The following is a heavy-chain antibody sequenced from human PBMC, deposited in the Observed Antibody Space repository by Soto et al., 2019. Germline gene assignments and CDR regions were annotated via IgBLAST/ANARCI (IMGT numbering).Heavy chain of an antibody. V-gene: IGHV3-30*18. CDR2: ISYHGSDK. CDR1: GFIFSSSG. CDR3: AKDGAVGHGYNLPGY. Sequence: GGSLRLSCAASGFIFSSSGMHWVRQAPGKGLEWVALISYHGSDKYYADSVKGRFSISRDNSNNTLYLRMNSLRAEDTAVYYCAKDGAVGHGYNLPGYWGQGTLVTVYS. J-gene: IGHJ4*02. D-gene: IGHD5-12*01.